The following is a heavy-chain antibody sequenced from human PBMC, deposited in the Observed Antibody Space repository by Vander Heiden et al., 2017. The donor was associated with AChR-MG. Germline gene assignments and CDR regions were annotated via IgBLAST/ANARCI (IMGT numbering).Heavy chain of an antibody. D-gene: IGHD1-26*01. Sequence: QMQLVQSGPEVKKPGTSVQVSCKASGSTFTSSAVQWVRQARGQRLEWIGWIVVGSGNTNYAQKFQERVTITRDMSTSTAYMELSSLRSEDTAVYYCAAVSGSYWDGMDVWGQGTTVTVSS. V-gene: IGHV1-58*01. CDR2: IVVGSGNT. CDR3: AAVSGSYWDGMDV. J-gene: IGHJ6*02. CDR1: GSTFTSSA.